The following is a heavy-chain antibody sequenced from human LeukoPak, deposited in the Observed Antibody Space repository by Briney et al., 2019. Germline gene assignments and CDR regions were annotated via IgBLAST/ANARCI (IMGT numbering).Heavy chain of an antibody. CDR2: INHSGST. CDR1: GGSFSGYY. D-gene: IGHD2-15*01. J-gene: IGHJ4*02. Sequence: ASETLSLTCAVYGGSFSGYYWSWIRQPPGKGLEWMGEINHSGSTNYNPSLKSRVTISVDTSKNQFSLKLSSVTAADTAVYYCARGLSAIVYWGQGTLVTVSS. V-gene: IGHV4-34*01. CDR3: ARGLSAIVY.